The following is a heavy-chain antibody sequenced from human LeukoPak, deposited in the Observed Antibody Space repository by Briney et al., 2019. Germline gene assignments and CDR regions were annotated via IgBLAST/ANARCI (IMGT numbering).Heavy chain of an antibody. CDR2: IKQDGSEK. CDR1: GFTFSNSW. D-gene: IGHD1-26*01. J-gene: IGHJ5*02. CDR3: AGDMVGATGAFDP. Sequence: PGGSLRLSCAASGFTFSNSWMSWIRQAPGQGLEWVANIKQDGSEKYYVDSVKGRFTISRDNARNSLYLQMNSLRVEDTAVYYCAGDMVGATGAFDPWGQGTLVTVSS. V-gene: IGHV3-7*04.